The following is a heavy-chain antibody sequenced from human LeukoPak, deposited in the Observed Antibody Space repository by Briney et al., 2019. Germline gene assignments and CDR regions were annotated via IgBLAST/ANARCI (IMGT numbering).Heavy chain of an antibody. CDR1: GGSISSGGYS. V-gene: IGHV4-30-2*01. J-gene: IGHJ4*02. D-gene: IGHD3-22*01. Sequence: PSETLSLTCAVSGGSISSGGYSWSWIRQPPGKGLEWIGHIYHSGSTYYNPSLKSRVTISVDRSKNQFSLKLSSVTAADTAVYYCARARADYYDSSGYYSFDYWGQGTLVTVSS. CDR3: ARARADYYDSSGYYSFDY. CDR2: IYHSGST.